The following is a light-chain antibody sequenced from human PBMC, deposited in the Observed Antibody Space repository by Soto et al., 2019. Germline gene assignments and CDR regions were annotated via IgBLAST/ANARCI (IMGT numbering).Light chain of an antibody. CDR1: SSNIGSST. CDR3: ATWDDRRGVV. J-gene: IGLJ2*01. V-gene: IGLV1-44*01. Sequence: QSALTQPPSASGTPGQRVTISCSGSSSNIGSSTVNWYQQLPGTAPKLLIYSDNQRPSGVPDRFSGSKSGTSASLVISGLQSEDEADYSCATWDDRRGVVFGGGTQLTVL. CDR2: SDN.